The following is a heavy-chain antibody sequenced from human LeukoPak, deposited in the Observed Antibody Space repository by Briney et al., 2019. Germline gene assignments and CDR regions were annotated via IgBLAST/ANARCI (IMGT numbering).Heavy chain of an antibody. D-gene: IGHD3-10*01. CDR1: GYTFSNYY. V-gene: IGHV1-69*05. CDR2: IIPFFGTA. CDR3: ASNGSGRYYYYYYYMDV. J-gene: IGHJ6*03. Sequence: ASVKVSCKASGYTFSNYYIHWVRQAPGKGLEWRGGIIPFFGTANYAQKFQGRVTITTDESTSTAYMELSSLRSEDTAVYYCASNGSGRYYYYYYYMDVWGKGTTVTVSS.